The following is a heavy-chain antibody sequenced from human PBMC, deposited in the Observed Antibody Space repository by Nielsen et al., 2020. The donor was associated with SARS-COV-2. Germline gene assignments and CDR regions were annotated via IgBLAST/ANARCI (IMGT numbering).Heavy chain of an antibody. Sequence: GESLKISCAASGVSVSSHYMSWVRQAPGKGLEWVSGINWNGGSTGYADSVKGRFTISRDNAKNSLYLQMNSLRAEDTAVYYCARGGEYSSGWFTSYYGMDVWGQGTTVTVSS. D-gene: IGHD6-19*01. CDR3: ARGGEYSSGWFTSYYGMDV. V-gene: IGHV3-20*04. CDR1: GVSVSSHY. J-gene: IGHJ6*02. CDR2: INWNGGST.